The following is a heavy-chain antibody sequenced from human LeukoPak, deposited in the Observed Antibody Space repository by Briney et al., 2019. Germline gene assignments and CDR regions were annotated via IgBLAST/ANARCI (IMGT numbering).Heavy chain of an antibody. D-gene: IGHD3-22*01. J-gene: IGHJ5*02. V-gene: IGHV4-61*02. CDR3: AVDSGGYQHKGFDP. CDR2: IYASGRT. CDR1: GGSISSGSYY. Sequence: SETLSLTCIVSGGSISSGSYYWSWIRQPAGKALEWIGRIYASGRTNYNPSLKSRLTISIDTSKNQFSLNMRSVTAADTAVYARAVDSGGYQHKGFDPWGQGTLVTVSS.